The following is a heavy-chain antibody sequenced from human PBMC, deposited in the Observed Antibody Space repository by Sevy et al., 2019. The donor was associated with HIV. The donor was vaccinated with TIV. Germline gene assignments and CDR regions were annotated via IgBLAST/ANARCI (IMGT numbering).Heavy chain of an antibody. Sequence: GGSLRLSCAASGFTFSSYAMSWVRQAPGKGLEWVSAISGSGGSTYYAYSVKGRFTISRDNSKNTLYLQMNSLRAEDTAVYYCAKDREGGYSGYDSDYWGQGTLVTVSS. D-gene: IGHD5-12*01. CDR1: GFTFSSYA. CDR3: AKDREGGYSGYDSDY. V-gene: IGHV3-23*01. J-gene: IGHJ4*02. CDR2: ISGSGGST.